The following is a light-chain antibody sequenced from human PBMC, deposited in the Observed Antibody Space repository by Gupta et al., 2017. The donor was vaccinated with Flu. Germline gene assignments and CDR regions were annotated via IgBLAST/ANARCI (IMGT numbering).Light chain of an antibody. CDR3: QQSSKTPHT. Sequence: PPSLSASVGDNVVITCRASQTIGTYLNWYQQKPGGAPKLLIYAASRLHGGVPARFIGSGSVSDFTLTITSLQPEDFASYYCQQSSKTPHTFGQGT. CDR1: QTIGTY. CDR2: AAS. V-gene: IGKV1-39*01. J-gene: IGKJ2*01.